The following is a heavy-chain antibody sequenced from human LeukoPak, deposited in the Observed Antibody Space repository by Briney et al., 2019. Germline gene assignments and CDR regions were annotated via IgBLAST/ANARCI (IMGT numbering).Heavy chain of an antibody. D-gene: IGHD6-19*01. J-gene: IGHJ3*02. CDR2: INPNSGGT. CDR1: GYTFTGYY. Sequence: GSVTVSCTASGYTFTGYYMHWVRQAPGQGLEWMGWINPNSGGTNYAKTFKGRVTITSHTSISTAYMELSRLRSDDTAVYYCARESLPQCLVFRDAFDICCQGTMVTVSS. V-gene: IGHV1-2*02. CDR3: ARESLPQCLVFRDAFDI.